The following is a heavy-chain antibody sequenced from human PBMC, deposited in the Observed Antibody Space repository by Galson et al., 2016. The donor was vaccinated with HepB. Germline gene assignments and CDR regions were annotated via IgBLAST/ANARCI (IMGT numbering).Heavy chain of an antibody. D-gene: IGHD1-26*01. Sequence: SVKVSCKASGYTFTSYDFSWVRQAPGQGLEWMGWMNPDSGNTGYAQKFQGRVTMTRDSSISTAYMELSSLRPDDAAVYYCATGFGYSANWGQGTLVTVSS. CDR3: ATGFGYSAN. CDR2: MNPDSGNT. CDR1: GYTFTSYD. J-gene: IGHJ4*02. V-gene: IGHV1-8*01.